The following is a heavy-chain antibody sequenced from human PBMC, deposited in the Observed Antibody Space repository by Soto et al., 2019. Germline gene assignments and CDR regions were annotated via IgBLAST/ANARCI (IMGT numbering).Heavy chain of an antibody. Sequence: QVQFVQSGAEVKKPGASVKVSCKASGYTFTGYAIHWVRRAPGQTLEWMGWITAANGYTKYSQNFQDRVTITRDTSASTAYMELTSLRSEDTAIYYCARGATSGWPFYYWGQGTLVTVSS. CDR2: ITAANGYT. CDR1: GYTFTGYA. J-gene: IGHJ4*02. V-gene: IGHV1-3*01. D-gene: IGHD6-19*01. CDR3: ARGATSGWPFYY.